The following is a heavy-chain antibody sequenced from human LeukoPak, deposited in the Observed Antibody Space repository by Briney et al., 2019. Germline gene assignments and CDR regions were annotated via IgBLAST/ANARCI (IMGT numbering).Heavy chain of an antibody. V-gene: IGHV1-18*01. Sequence: ASVKVSCKASGYTFTSYGISWVRQAPGQGLEWMGWISAYNGNTNYAQKLQGRVTMTTDTSTSTAYMELRSLRSDDTAVYYCARDRDGYSQFLGGYWGQGTLVTVSS. D-gene: IGHD3-16*01. CDR1: GYTFTSYG. CDR2: ISAYNGNT. J-gene: IGHJ4*02. CDR3: ARDRDGYSQFLGGY.